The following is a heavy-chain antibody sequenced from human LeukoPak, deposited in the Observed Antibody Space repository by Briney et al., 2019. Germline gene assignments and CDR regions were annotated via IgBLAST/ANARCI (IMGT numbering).Heavy chain of an antibody. V-gene: IGHV3-30*18. D-gene: IGHD2-8*01. J-gene: IGHJ4*02. Sequence: TGGSLRLSCAASGFIFSSYDMYWVRQAPGKGLEWVAVISNDGNNKQYADSVKGRFTISRDNSKNTLYLQMNSLRADDTAVYHRAKDGLMRFFDYWGQGTLVTVSS. CDR1: GFIFSSYD. CDR3: AKDGLMRFFDY. CDR2: ISNDGNNK.